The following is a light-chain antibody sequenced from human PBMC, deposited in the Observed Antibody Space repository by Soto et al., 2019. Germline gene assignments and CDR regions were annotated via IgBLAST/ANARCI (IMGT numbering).Light chain of an antibody. CDR2: HAS. CDR1: QSVSGD. CDR3: QPYNNSPIT. Sequence: EIVLTQSPATLSVSPGERATLSCRASQSVSGDLAWYHHKPGQAPRLLIYHASTRALDTPARFAGSGAGTEFTRNISSLQSDHFALYCCQPYNNSPITFGQGTRREIK. V-gene: IGKV3-15*01. J-gene: IGKJ5*01.